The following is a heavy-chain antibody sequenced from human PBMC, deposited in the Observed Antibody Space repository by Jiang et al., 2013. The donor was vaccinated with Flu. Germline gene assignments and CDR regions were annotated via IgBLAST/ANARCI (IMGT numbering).Heavy chain of an antibody. J-gene: IGHJ4*02. Sequence: GGGVVQPGRSLRLSCAASGFTFSSYAMHWVRQGSEARGLEWVAVISYDGSNKYYADSVKGRFTISRDNSKNTLYLQMNSLRAEDTAVYYCARVQCSSTSCPFDYWGQGTLVTVSS. CDR2: ISYDGSNK. CDR3: ARVQCSSTSCPFDY. D-gene: IGHD2-2*01. CDR1: GFTFSSYA. V-gene: IGHV3-30*04.